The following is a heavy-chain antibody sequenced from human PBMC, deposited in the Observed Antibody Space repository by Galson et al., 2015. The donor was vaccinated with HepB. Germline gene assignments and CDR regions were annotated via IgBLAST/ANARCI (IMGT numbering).Heavy chain of an antibody. J-gene: IGHJ5*02. CDR1: GYSFTSYW. V-gene: IGHV5-51*01. D-gene: IGHD3-10*01. CDR2: IYPGDSDT. CDR3: ARYRRDHVLLWFGELGWFDP. Sequence: QSGAEVKKPGESLKISCKGSGYSFTSYWIGWVRQVPGKGLEWMGIIYPGDSDTRYSPSFQGQVTISADKSISTAYLQWSSLKASDTAMYYCARYRRDHVLLWFGELGWFDPWGQGTLVTVSS.